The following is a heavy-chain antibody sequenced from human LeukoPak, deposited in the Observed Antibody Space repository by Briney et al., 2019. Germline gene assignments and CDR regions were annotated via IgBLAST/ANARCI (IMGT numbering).Heavy chain of an antibody. Sequence: SETLSLTCTVSGGSISSGGYYWSWIRQHPGKGLEWIGYIYYSGSTNYNPSLKSRVTISVDTSKNQFSLKLSSVTAADTAVYYCARGVSSSSLYYYYYMDVWGKGTTVTVSS. CDR3: ARGVSSSSLYYYYYMDV. CDR2: IYYSGST. V-gene: IGHV4-61*08. CDR1: GGSISSGGYY. J-gene: IGHJ6*03. D-gene: IGHD6-6*01.